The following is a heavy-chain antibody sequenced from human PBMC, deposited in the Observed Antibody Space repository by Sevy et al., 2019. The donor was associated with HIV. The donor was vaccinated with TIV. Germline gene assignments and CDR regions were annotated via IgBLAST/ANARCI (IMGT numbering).Heavy chain of an antibody. CDR3: GREDINAPRTLLSFDI. CDR2: INPNSGVT. D-gene: IGHD3-3*01. CDR1: GYIFSDYN. Sequence: ASVKASCKTTGYIFSDYNMHWVRQAPGQGLEWMALINPNSGVTIYAHNFRGRVSVTRDTSMSTAYMELSGLTSDDTAVYYCGREDINAPRTLLSFDIWGQGTMVTVSS. J-gene: IGHJ3*02. V-gene: IGHV1-2*06.